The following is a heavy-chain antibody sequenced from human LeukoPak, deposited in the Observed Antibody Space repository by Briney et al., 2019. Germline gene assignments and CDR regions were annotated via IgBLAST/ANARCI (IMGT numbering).Heavy chain of an antibody. V-gene: IGHV4-4*07. J-gene: IGHJ6*03. D-gene: IGHD2-2*01. CDR2: IYTSGST. CDR3: ARTELQEAAAIVDFYYMDV. Sequence: SETLSLTCTVTGGSISSYYWSWIRQPAGKGLEWIGRIYTSGSTNYNPSLKSRVTMSVDTSKNQFSLKLSSVTAADTAVYYCARTELQEAAAIVDFYYMDVRGKGTTVTISS. CDR1: GGSISSYY.